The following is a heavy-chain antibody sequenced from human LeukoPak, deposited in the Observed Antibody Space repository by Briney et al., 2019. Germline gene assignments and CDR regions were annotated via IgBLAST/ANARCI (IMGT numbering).Heavy chain of an antibody. CDR3: AKDGFDYGDYVTLYYFDY. Sequence: PGGSLRLSCAASGFTFSTYAVNWVRQAPGKGLEWVSAISGSGGSTYYANSVKGRFTISRDNSKNTLYLQMNSLRAEDTAVYYCAKDGFDYGDYVTLYYFDYWGQGTLVTVSS. J-gene: IGHJ4*02. D-gene: IGHD4-17*01. V-gene: IGHV3-23*01. CDR1: GFTFSTYA. CDR2: ISGSGGST.